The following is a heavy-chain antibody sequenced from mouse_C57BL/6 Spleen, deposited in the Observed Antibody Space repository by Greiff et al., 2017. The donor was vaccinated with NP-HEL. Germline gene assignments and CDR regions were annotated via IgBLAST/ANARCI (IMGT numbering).Heavy chain of an antibody. Sequence: DVMLVESGGGLVKPGGSLKLSCAASGFTFSDYGMHWVRQAPEKGLEWVAYISSGSSTIYYADTVKGRFTISRDNDKNTLFLQMTSLRSEDTAMYYCARGYYGSSYAMDYWGQGTSVTVSS. CDR3: ARGYYGSSYAMDY. CDR1: GFTFSDYG. D-gene: IGHD1-1*01. J-gene: IGHJ4*01. CDR2: ISSGSSTI. V-gene: IGHV5-17*01.